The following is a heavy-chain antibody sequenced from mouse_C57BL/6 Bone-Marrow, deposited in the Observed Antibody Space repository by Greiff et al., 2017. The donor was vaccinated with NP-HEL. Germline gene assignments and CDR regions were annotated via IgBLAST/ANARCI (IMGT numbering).Heavy chain of an antibody. Sequence: QVQLQQPGAELVKPGASVKLSCKASGYTFTSYWMHWVKQRPGQGLEWIGMIHPNSGSTNYNEKFKSKATLTVDKSSSTAYMQLSSLTSEDSAVYYWARGGGYDYEVSSYYAMDYWGQGTSVTVSS. CDR1: GYTFTSYW. J-gene: IGHJ4*01. V-gene: IGHV1-64*01. CDR2: IHPNSGST. CDR3: ARGGGYDYEVSSYYAMDY. D-gene: IGHD2-4*01.